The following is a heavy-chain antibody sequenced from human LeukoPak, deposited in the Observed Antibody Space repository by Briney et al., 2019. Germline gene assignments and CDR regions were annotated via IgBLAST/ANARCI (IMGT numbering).Heavy chain of an antibody. J-gene: IGHJ1*01. CDR3: AREGDSRWGELSP. CDR1: GFTFSTYA. Sequence: GRSLRLSCAASGFTFSTYAIHWVRQAPGKGLEWVAVIWFDGSEQCYADSVKGRFIISRDNSKSTSNLQLNSLRAEDTAVYYCAREGDSRWGELSPWGQGTLVTVSS. CDR2: IWFDGSEQ. D-gene: IGHD3-16*02. V-gene: IGHV3-33*01.